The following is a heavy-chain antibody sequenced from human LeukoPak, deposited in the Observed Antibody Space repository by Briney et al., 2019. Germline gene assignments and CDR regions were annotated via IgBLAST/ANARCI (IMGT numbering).Heavy chain of an antibody. CDR3: ARDTGTYYYGSGGFDP. CDR1: GGTFSSYA. V-gene: IGHV1-69*13. D-gene: IGHD3-10*01. CDR2: IIPIFGTA. Sequence: SVKVSCKASGGTFSSYAISWVRQAPGQGLEWMGGIIPIFGTANYAQKFQGRVTITADESTSTAYMELSSLRSEDTAVYYCARDTGTYYYGSGGFDPWGQGTLVTVSS. J-gene: IGHJ5*02.